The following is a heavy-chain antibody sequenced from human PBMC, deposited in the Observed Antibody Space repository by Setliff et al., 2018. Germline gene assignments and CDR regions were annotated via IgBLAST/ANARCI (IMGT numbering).Heavy chain of an antibody. CDR3: VREYSGGGLT. V-gene: IGHV1-3*01. Sequence: ASVKVSCKASGYTSINYGISWVRQAPGQRLEWMGWINAGNGKTKYSQEFQGRVTITRNTSASTAYMELRSLRSDDTAVYFCVREYSGGGLTWGQGTMVTVSS. D-gene: IGHD1-26*01. CDR1: GYTSINYG. J-gene: IGHJ3*01. CDR2: INAGNGKT.